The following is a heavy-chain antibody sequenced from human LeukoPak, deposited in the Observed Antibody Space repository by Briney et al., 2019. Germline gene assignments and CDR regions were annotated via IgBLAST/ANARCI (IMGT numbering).Heavy chain of an antibody. D-gene: IGHD3-3*01. V-gene: IGHV4-34*01. CDR2: INHSGST. J-gene: IGHJ4*02. Sequence: PSETLSLTCAVYGGSFSGYYWSWIRQPPGKGLDWIGEINHSGSTNYNPSLKSRVTISVDTSKNQFSLKLSSVTAADTAVYYCARGQAYYDFWSGHSSPDYWGQGTLVTVSS. CDR1: GGSFSGYY. CDR3: ARGQAYYDFWSGHSSPDY.